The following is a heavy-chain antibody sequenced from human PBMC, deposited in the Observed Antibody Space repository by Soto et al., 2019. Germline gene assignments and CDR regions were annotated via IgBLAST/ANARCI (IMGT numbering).Heavy chain of an antibody. CDR2: IIPIHGTT. Sequence: QMEQSGAEVRKPGSSVKVSCKPSGGSLTSYPMAWVRQAPGQGFEWMGGIIPIHGTTEYAQRFQGRVTITADESTNRATLELTGLTSEDTAVYYCARGWGLVSWGQGTLVTVSS. CDR1: GGSLTSYP. D-gene: IGHD3-16*01. V-gene: IGHV1-69*01. J-gene: IGHJ4*02. CDR3: ARGWGLVS.